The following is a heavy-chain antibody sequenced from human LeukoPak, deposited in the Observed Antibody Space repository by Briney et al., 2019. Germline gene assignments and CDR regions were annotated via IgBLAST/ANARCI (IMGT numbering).Heavy chain of an antibody. CDR2: INHSGST. Sequence: PSETLSLTCAVYGGSFSGYYWSWIRQPPGKGLEWIGEINHSGSTNYNPSLKSRVTISVDTSKNQFSLKLSSVTAADTAVYYCARGGELYYYDSSGYHDWGQGTLVTVSS. CDR1: GGSFSGYY. D-gene: IGHD3-22*01. J-gene: IGHJ4*02. V-gene: IGHV4-34*01. CDR3: ARGGELYYYDSSGYHD.